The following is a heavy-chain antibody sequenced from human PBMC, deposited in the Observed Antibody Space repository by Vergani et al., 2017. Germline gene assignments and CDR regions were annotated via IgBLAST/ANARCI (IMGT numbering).Heavy chain of an antibody. CDR1: GGSISSSSYY. V-gene: IGHV4-39*01. Sequence: QLQLQESGPGLVKPSETLSLTCTVSGGSISSSSYYWGWIRQPPGKGLEWIGSIYYSGSTYYNPSLKSRVTISVDTSKNQFSLKLSSVTAADTAVYYCARRPGGAAAAGDYFDYWGQGTLVTVSS. D-gene: IGHD6-13*01. CDR3: ARRPGGAAAAGDYFDY. J-gene: IGHJ4*02. CDR2: IYYSGST.